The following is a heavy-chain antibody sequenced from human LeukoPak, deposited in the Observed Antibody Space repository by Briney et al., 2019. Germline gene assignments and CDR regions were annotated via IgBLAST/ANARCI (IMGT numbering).Heavy chain of an antibody. CDR1: GFTFSSYA. CDR2: ISGSGGST. Sequence: GGSLRLSCAASGFTFSSYAMSWVRQAPGKGLEWVPAISGSGGSTYYADSVKGRFTISRDNSKNTLYLQMNSLRAEDTAVYYCAKGGYCSGGSCPTGSSFFDYRGQGTLVTVSS. D-gene: IGHD2-15*01. V-gene: IGHV3-23*01. CDR3: AKGGYCSGGSCPTGSSFFDY. J-gene: IGHJ4*02.